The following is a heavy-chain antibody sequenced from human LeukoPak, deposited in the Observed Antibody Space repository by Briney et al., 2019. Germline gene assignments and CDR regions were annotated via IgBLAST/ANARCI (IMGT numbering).Heavy chain of an antibody. CDR1: GGSISSYY. CDR2: IYYSGST. Sequence: SETLSLTCTVSGGSISSYYWSWIRQPPGKGLEWIGYIYYSGSTNYNPSLKSRVTISVDTSKNQFSLKLSSVTAADTAVYYCARERSSSPYYYYMDVWGKGTTVTVSS. V-gene: IGHV4-59*12. D-gene: IGHD6-6*01. CDR3: ARERSSSPYYYYMDV. J-gene: IGHJ6*03.